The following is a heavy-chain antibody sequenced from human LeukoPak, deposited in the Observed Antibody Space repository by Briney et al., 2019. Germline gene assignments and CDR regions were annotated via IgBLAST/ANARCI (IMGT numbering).Heavy chain of an antibody. Sequence: GASVKVSCKASGYIFTSYYMHWVRQAPGQGLGWMGIINPSGGSTSYAQKFQGRVTMTRDTSTSTAYMELSSLRSEDTAVYYCAANPAAAGNFDYWGQGTLVTVSS. CDR2: INPSGGST. J-gene: IGHJ4*02. V-gene: IGHV1-46*01. CDR1: GYIFTSYY. CDR3: AANPAAAGNFDY. D-gene: IGHD6-13*01.